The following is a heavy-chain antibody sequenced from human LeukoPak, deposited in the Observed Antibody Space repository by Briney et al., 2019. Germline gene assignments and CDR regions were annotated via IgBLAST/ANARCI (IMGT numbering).Heavy chain of an antibody. V-gene: IGHV3-53*01. Sequence: GGSLRLSCAASGFTVSTNYMSWVRQAPGKGLEWVSVIYSDGRTYYADSVKGRFTISRDNSKNTLYLQMNSLRAEDTAVYYCAKRAARPAYYFDFWGQGTLVTISS. CDR1: GFTVSTNY. CDR3: AKRAARPAYYFDF. J-gene: IGHJ4*02. CDR2: IYSDGRT. D-gene: IGHD6-6*01.